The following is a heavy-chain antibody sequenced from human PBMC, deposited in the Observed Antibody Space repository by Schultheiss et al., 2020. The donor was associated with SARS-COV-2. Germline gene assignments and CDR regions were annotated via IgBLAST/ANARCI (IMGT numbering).Heavy chain of an antibody. CDR1: GGTFSSYA. CDR3: AKDREYNWNFDFDY. V-gene: IGHV1-69*13. CDR2: IIPIFGTA. D-gene: IGHD1-20*01. J-gene: IGHJ4*02. Sequence: SVKVSCKASGGTFSSYAISWVRQAPGQGLEWMGGIIPIFGTANYAQKFQGRVTITADESTSTAYMELNSLRAEDTAVYYCAKDREYNWNFDFDYWGQGTLVTVSS.